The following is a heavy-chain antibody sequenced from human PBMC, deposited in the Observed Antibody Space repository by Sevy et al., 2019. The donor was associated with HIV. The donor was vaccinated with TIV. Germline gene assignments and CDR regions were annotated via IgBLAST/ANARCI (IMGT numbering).Heavy chain of an antibody. Sequence: GGSLRLSCAASGFTFSNVWMSWVRQAPGKGLEWVAHIKRKTDGGTTDYAAPVRGRFTITRDDSKNTLYLQMNSLKTEDTAVYYCTTGGSLFQHWGQGTLVTVSS. J-gene: IGHJ1*01. CDR1: GFTFSNVW. CDR2: IKRKTDGGTT. D-gene: IGHD3-16*01. CDR3: TTGGSLFQH. V-gene: IGHV3-15*01.